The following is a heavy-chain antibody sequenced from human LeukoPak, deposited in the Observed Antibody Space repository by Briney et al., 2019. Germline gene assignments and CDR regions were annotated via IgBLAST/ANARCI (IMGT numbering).Heavy chain of an antibody. CDR3: ARPSGSYRAEYFQH. CDR1: GDSISSTSYY. V-gene: IGHV4-39*01. D-gene: IGHD1-26*01. Sequence: PSETLSLTCTVSGDSISSTSYYWGWIRQPPGKGLEWIGTIYYSRRTYYTPALKSRVTIFVDTAKNQVSLKLSSVTAADTAVYYCARPSGSYRAEYFQHWGQGTLVSVSS. J-gene: IGHJ1*01. CDR2: IYYSRRT.